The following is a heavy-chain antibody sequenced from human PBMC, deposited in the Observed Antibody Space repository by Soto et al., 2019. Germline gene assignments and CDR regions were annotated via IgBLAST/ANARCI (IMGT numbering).Heavy chain of an antibody. Sequence: GSVKDYCKASGYPFTSYYMHLVRQAPGQGLEWMGIINPSGGSTSYAQKFQDRVTMTRDTSTSTVYMELSSLRSEDTAVYYCAREVRFLEWFRGMDVWGQGTTVTVSS. CDR1: GYPFTSYY. CDR3: AREVRFLEWFRGMDV. J-gene: IGHJ6*02. D-gene: IGHD3-3*01. CDR2: INPSGGST. V-gene: IGHV1-46*01.